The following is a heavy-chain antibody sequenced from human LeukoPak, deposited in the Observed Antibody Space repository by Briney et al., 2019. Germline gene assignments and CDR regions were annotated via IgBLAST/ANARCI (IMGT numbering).Heavy chain of an antibody. CDR2: IYPGDSDT. J-gene: IGHJ4*02. CDR3: ARFIHYDFWSGYDFDC. CDR1: GYSFTSYW. Sequence: GESLKISCKGSGYSFTSYWIGWVRQMPGKGLEWMGIIYPGDSDTRYSPSFQGQVTISADKSISTAYLQWSSLKASDTAMYYCARFIHYDFWSGYDFDCWGQGTLVTVSS. D-gene: IGHD3-3*01. V-gene: IGHV5-51*01.